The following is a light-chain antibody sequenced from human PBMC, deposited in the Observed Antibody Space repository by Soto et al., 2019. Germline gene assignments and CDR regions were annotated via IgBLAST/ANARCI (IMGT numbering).Light chain of an antibody. CDR3: GSYTSSSTRV. CDR1: NRYVGAYDY. CDR2: EVS. J-gene: IGLJ1*01. Sequence: VLTPPASVSGAPGKANTNPSTGKNRYVGAYDYVSWYQQHPDKAPKLMIYEVSNRPSGVSNRFSGSKSVNTATLTISGLQADDEADYYCGSYTSSSTRVFGTGTKVTVL. V-gene: IGLV2-14*03.